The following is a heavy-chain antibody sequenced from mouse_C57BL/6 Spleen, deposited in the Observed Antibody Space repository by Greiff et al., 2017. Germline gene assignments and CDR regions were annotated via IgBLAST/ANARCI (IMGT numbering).Heavy chain of an antibody. CDR3: ARSYYYGSSYWYFDV. CDR2: INPYNGDT. Sequence: EVQLVESGPELVKPGDSVKISCKASGYSFTGYFMNWVMQSHGKSLEWIGRINPYNGDTFYNQKFKGKATLTVDKSSSTAHMELRSLTSEDSAVYYCARSYYYGSSYWYFDVWGTGTTVTVSS. CDR1: GYSFTGYF. V-gene: IGHV1-20*01. D-gene: IGHD1-1*01. J-gene: IGHJ1*03.